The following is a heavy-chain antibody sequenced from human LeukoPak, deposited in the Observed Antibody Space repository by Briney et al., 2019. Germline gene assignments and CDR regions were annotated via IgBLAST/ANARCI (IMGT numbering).Heavy chain of an antibody. CDR1: GGSISSSSYY. D-gene: IGHD6-13*01. V-gene: IGHV4-39*01. CDR2: MYYSGIT. CDR3: ARGPPRRGRWQQLVRISGTTNNWFDP. J-gene: IGHJ5*02. Sequence: SETLSLTCTVSGGSISSSSYYWGWIRQPPGKGLEWIGSMYYSGITYYNPSLKSRVTISVDTSKNQFSLKLSSVTAADTAVYYCARGPPRRGRWQQLVRISGTTNNWFDPWGQGTLVTVSS.